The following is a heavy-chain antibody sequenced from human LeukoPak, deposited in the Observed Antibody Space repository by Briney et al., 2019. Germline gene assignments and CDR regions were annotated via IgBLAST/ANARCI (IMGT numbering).Heavy chain of an antibody. V-gene: IGHV3-11*04. CDR3: ARDKVLYPSYFDY. Sequence: GGSLRLSCAASGISFSNYYMSWIRQAPGKGLEWVSSISDTGTTIYYADSVKGRFTISRDNAKNSLYLQMNSLRAEDTAVYYCARDKVLYPSYFDYWGQGTLVTVSS. CDR2: ISDTGTTI. J-gene: IGHJ4*02. CDR1: GISFSNYY. D-gene: IGHD2-2*02.